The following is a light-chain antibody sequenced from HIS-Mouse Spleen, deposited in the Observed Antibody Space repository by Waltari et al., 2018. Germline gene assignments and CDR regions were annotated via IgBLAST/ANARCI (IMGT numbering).Light chain of an antibody. J-gene: IGLJ2*01. CDR2: QVS. CDR1: SRDSGGYHY. CDR3: SSYTSSSTVV. V-gene: IGLV2-14*01. Sequence: QSALTQPASVPGSPGQSIPISSTGTSRDSGGYHYVSWYQQHPGKAPKLMIYQVSNRPSGVSNRFSGSKSGNTASLTISGLQAEDEADYYCSSYTSSSTVVFGGGTKLTVL.